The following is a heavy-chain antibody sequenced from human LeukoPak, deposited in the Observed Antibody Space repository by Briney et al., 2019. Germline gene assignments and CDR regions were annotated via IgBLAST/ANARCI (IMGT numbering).Heavy chain of an antibody. D-gene: IGHD6-13*01. CDR3: ARHQTGIAVD. CDR1: GGSISSYY. Sequence: SETLSLTCTVSGGSISSYYWSWIWQPPGKGLEWIGYIYYSGSTNYNPSLKSRVTISVDTSKNQFSLKLSSVTAADTAVYYCARHQTGIAVDWGQGTLVTVSS. J-gene: IGHJ4*02. CDR2: IYYSGST. V-gene: IGHV4-59*01.